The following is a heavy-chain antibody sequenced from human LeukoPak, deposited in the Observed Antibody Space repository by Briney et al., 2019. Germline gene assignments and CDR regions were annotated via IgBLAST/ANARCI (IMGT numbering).Heavy chain of an antibody. Sequence: GGSLRLSCAASGFTFRSYNMNWVRQAPGKGLERVSSISSSSSYIYYADSVKGRFTISRDNAKNSLYLQMNSLRAEDTAMYYCARTRAGSGYDSWGQGTLVTVSS. CDR3: ARTRAGSGYDS. V-gene: IGHV3-21*01. CDR1: GFTFRSYN. J-gene: IGHJ5*02. CDR2: ISSSSSYI. D-gene: IGHD5-12*01.